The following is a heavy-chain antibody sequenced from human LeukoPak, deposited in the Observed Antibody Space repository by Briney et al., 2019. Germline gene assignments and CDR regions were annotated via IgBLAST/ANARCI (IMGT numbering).Heavy chain of an antibody. Sequence: GGSLRLSCAASGFTFSSYAMHWVRQPPGKGLEYVAAISNSGGSTYYADSVKGRFTISRDNSKNTLFLQMGSLRAEDMAVYYCVRVAVPGNFDYWGQGTPVTVSS. CDR2: ISNSGGST. CDR3: VRVAVPGNFDY. CDR1: GFTFSSYA. J-gene: IGHJ4*02. V-gene: IGHV3-64*02. D-gene: IGHD6-19*01.